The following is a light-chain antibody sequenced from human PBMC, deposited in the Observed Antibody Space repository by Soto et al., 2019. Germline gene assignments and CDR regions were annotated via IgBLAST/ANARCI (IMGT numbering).Light chain of an antibody. V-gene: IGLV2-8*01. CDR2: EVS. CDR1: SSDVGAYNY. J-gene: IGLJ2*01. CDR3: SSYTTSGTLV. Sequence: QSVLTQPPSASGSPGQSVTISCTGTSSDVGAYNYVSWYQQHPGKAPKFIIYEVSKRPSGVPDRFSGSKSGNTASLTISGLQAEDEADYYCSSYTTSGTLVFGGGTKVTVL.